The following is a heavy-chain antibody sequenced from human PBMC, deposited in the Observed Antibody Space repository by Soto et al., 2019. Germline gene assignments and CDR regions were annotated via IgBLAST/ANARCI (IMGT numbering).Heavy chain of an antibody. CDR1: GYSFTNND. D-gene: IGHD3-16*01. J-gene: IGHJ5*02. CDR3: ARMETFGSLNWFDP. CDR2: MNPGSGDT. V-gene: IGHV1-8*01. Sequence: ASVKVSCKASGYSFTNNDVSWVRQATGQGLEWMGWMNPGSGDTGYAQKFQGRVTMTRDISIATAYMELSSLRSDDAAIYYCARMETFGSLNWFDPWGQGTLVTVSS.